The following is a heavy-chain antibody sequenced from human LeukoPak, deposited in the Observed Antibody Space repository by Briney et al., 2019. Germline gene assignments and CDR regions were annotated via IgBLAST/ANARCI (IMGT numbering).Heavy chain of an antibody. CDR3: ARDVSDFWSGYYSAEYFQR. V-gene: IGHV1-18*01. J-gene: IGHJ1*01. D-gene: IGHD3-3*01. Sequence: GASVTVSCKASGYTFTSYGISWVRQAPGQGLEWMGWISAYNGNTNYAQKLQGRVTMTTDTSTSTAYMELRSLRSDDTAVYYCARDVSDFWSGYYSAEYFQRWGQGTLVTVSS. CDR1: GYTFTSYG. CDR2: ISAYNGNT.